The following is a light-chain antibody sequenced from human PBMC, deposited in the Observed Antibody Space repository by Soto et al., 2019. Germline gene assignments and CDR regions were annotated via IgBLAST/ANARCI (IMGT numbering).Light chain of an antibody. Sequence: QPALTQPASVSGSPGQSITISCTGTSSDVGGYNYVSWYQQHPGKAPKLMIYDVSNRPSGVSNRFSGSKSGNTASLTISGLQAEDEADYSCSSYTSSSTLLYVFGTGTKVTVL. CDR1: SSDVGGYNY. V-gene: IGLV2-14*01. CDR2: DVS. J-gene: IGLJ1*01. CDR3: SSYTSSSTLLYV.